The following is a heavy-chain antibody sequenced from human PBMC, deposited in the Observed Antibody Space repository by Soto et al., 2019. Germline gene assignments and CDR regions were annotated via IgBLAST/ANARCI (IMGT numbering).Heavy chain of an antibody. V-gene: IGHV3-30*18. CDR2: ISYDGSNK. CDR1: GFTFSSYG. Sequence: PRLSCAASGFTFSSYGMHWVRQAPGKGLEWVAVISYDGSNKYYADSVKGRFTISRDNSKNTLYLQMNSLRAEDTAVYYCAKDLTKQYCSSTSCFYGMDVWGQGTTVTVSS. J-gene: IGHJ6*02. D-gene: IGHD2-2*01. CDR3: AKDLTKQYCSSTSCFYGMDV.